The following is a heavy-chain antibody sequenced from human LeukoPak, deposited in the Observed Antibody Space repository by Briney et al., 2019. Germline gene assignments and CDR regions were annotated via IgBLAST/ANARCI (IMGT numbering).Heavy chain of an antibody. CDR1: GYTFTDYY. D-gene: IGHD1-26*01. CDR3: ATLGATSFDY. J-gene: IGHJ4*02. CDR2: IVPNSGGT. V-gene: IGHV1-2*02. Sequence: ASVKVSCKPSGYTFTDYYIHWVRQAPGQGLEWMGWIVPNSGGTNYAQKFQGRVTMTRDTSISTAYMELSRLRYDDTAVYYCATLGATSFDYWGQGALGTVSS.